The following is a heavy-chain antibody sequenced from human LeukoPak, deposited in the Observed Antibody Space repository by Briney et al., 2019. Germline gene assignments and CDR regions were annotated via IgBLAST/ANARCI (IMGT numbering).Heavy chain of an antibody. Sequence: GGSLRLSCAASGFTFSSYSMNWVRQAPGKGLEWVSSISSSSSYIYYADSVKGRFTISRDNSKNTLYLQMNSLRAEDTAVYYCAKRRDCGGDCYSFDYWGQGTLVTVS. CDR3: AKRRDCGGDCYSFDY. CDR2: ISSSSSYI. V-gene: IGHV3-21*04. J-gene: IGHJ4*02. D-gene: IGHD2-21*02. CDR1: GFTFSSYS.